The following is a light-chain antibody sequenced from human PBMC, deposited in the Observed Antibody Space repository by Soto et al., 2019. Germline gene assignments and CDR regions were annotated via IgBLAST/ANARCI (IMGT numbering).Light chain of an antibody. CDR2: HAS. J-gene: IGKJ1*01. V-gene: IGKV1D-13*01. CDR1: QGIRNW. CDR3: QQYNNWPLWT. Sequence: IQMTQSPSSLSASVGDRVTITCRASQGIRNWLAWYQQKPGKAPKLLIFHASSLESGVPSRFSGSGSGTEFTLTISSLQSEDFAVYYCQQYNNWPLWTFGQGTKVDI.